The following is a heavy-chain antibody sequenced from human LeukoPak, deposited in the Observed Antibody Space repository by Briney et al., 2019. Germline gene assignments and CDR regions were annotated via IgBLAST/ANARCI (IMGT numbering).Heavy chain of an antibody. V-gene: IGHV1-69*05. D-gene: IGHD3-22*01. CDR3: ARDRRNYYDSSGYYSYNWFDP. CDR1: GGTLSSYA. J-gene: IGHJ5*02. CDR2: IIPIFGTA. Sequence: ASVKVSCKASGGTLSSYAISWVRQAPGQGLEWMGGIIPIFGTANYAQKFQGRVTITTDESTSTAYMELSSLRSEDTAVYYCARDRRNYYDSSGYYSYNWFDPWGQGTLVTVSS.